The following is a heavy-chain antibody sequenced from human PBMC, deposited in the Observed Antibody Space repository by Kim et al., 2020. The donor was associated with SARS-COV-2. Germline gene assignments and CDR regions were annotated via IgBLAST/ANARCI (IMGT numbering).Heavy chain of an antibody. Sequence: SETLSLTCTVSGGSISSYYWSWLRQPPGKGLEWIGYIYYTGSTNYNPSLKSRVTISVDTSKNQFSLKLGSVTAADTAMYYCARHNGSGHERFDYWGQGTL. CDR2: IYYTGST. D-gene: IGHD2-15*01. CDR3: ARHNGSGHERFDY. J-gene: IGHJ4*02. CDR1: GGSISSYY. V-gene: IGHV4-59*08.